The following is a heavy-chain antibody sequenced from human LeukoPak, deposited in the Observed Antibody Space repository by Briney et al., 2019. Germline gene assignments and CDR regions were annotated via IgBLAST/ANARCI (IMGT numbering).Heavy chain of an antibody. CDR3: AKDIRYSSGWNYYYYGMDV. D-gene: IGHD6-19*01. CDR1: GFIFDDYA. CDR2: ISWNSGSI. J-gene: IGHJ6*02. V-gene: IGHV3-9*01. Sequence: PGGSLRLSCAASGFIFDDYAMHWVRQAPGKGLEWVSGISWNSGSIGYADSVKGRLTISRDNAKKSLYLQMTSLRAEDTALYYCAKDIRYSSGWNYYYYGMDVWGQGTTVTVSS.